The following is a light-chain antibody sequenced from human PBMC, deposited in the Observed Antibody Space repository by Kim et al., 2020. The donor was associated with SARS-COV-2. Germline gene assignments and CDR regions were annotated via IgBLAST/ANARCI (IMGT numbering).Light chain of an antibody. CDR3: QQYGNSPLT. Sequence: EIVLTQSPGTLSLSPGERATLSCRASQSVAGSQLAWYQQKPGQAPRVLIYGASSRATGISDRFSGSGSGTDFTLTISRLEPEDFAVYYCQQYGNSPLTFGGGTKLEI. CDR2: GAS. J-gene: IGKJ4*01. V-gene: IGKV3-20*01. CDR1: QSVAGSQ.